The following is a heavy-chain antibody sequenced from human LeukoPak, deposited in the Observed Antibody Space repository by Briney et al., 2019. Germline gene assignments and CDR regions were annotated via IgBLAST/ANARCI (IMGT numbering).Heavy chain of an antibody. V-gene: IGHV4-59*08. CDR1: GGSISSYY. Sequence: PSETQSLTCTVSGGSISSYYWSWIRQPPGKGLEWIGYIYYSGSTNYNPSLKSRVTISVDTSKNQFSLKLSSVTAADTAVYYCARGLRYFDWLSHNWFDPWGQGTLVTVSS. D-gene: IGHD3-9*01. CDR2: IYYSGST. CDR3: ARGLRYFDWLSHNWFDP. J-gene: IGHJ5*02.